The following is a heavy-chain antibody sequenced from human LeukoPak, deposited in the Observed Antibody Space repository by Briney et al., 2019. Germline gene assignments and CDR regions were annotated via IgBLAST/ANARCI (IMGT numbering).Heavy chain of an antibody. D-gene: IGHD1-26*01. CDR3: ARDPYSGSYGNYYYYFMDV. Sequence: GGSLRLSCAASGFTFSSYNMNWVRQAPGKGLEWVSSITSGSSYIYYAYSVKGRFTISRDNAKNSLYLQMNSLRAEDTAVYYCARDPYSGSYGNYYYYFMDVWGKGTTVTISS. CDR2: ITSGSSYI. V-gene: IGHV3-21*01. J-gene: IGHJ6*03. CDR1: GFTFSSYN.